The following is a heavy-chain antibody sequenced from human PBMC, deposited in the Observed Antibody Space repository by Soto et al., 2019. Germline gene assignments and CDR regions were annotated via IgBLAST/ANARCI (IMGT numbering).Heavy chain of an antibody. CDR1: GGSISSYY. CDR3: AFECYYGGLNLFDP. J-gene: IGHJ5*02. Sequence: SETLSLTCTVSGGSISSYYWSWIRQPPGKGLEWIGYIYYSGSTNYNPSLKSRVTISVDTSKNQFSLKLSSVTAADTAVYYCAFECYYGGLNLFDPCAQRTSVPVSA. CDR2: IYYSGST. D-gene: IGHD3-22*01. V-gene: IGHV4-59*01.